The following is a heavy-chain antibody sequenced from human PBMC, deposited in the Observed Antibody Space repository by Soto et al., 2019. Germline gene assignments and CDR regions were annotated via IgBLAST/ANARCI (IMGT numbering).Heavy chain of an antibody. CDR2: IKSKTDGGTT. CDR1: GFTFTNAW. CDR3: TTARGTYGAEYFQH. J-gene: IGHJ1*01. Sequence: PGGSLRFSCAASGFTFTNAWMSWVRQAPGKGLEWVGRIKSKTDGGTTDYAAPVKGRFTISRDDSKNTLYLQMNSLKTEDTAVYYCTTARGTYGAEYFQHWGQGTLVTVSS. V-gene: IGHV3-15*01. D-gene: IGHD4-17*01.